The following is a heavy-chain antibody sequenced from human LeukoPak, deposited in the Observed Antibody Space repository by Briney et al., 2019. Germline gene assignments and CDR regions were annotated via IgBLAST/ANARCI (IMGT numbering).Heavy chain of an antibody. D-gene: IGHD3-16*02. V-gene: IGHV1-2*02. CDR1: GYTFTGYY. Sequence: GASVKVSCKASGYTFTGYYMHWVRQAPGQGLEWMGWINPNSGGTNYAQKLQGRVTMTTDTSTSTAYMELRSLRSDDTAVYYCARASLWGRLSTNYYYYMDVWGKGTTVTVSS. CDR3: ARASLWGRLSTNYYYYMDV. J-gene: IGHJ6*03. CDR2: INPNSGGT.